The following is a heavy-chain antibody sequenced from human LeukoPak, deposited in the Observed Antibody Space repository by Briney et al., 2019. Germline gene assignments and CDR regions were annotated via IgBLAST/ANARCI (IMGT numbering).Heavy chain of an antibody. Sequence: SETLSLTCAVYGGSLSGSYWSWIRQPPGEGLEWIGEINHSGSANYNPSLKSRVTLSIDKSKNQFSLNLNSVTAADTAVYYCARARRDSGYYKVDYWGQGTLVTVSS. V-gene: IGHV4-34*01. J-gene: IGHJ4*02. D-gene: IGHD3-3*01. CDR3: ARARRDSGYYKVDY. CDR1: GGSLSGSY. CDR2: INHSGSA.